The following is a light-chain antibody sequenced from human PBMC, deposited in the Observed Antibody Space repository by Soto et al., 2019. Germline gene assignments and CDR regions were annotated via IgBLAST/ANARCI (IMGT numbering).Light chain of an antibody. J-gene: IGLJ1*01. CDR3: QSYDSSLSGYV. CDR1: SSNIGAGYD. CDR2: GNS. V-gene: IGLV1-40*01. Sequence: QSVLTQPPSVSGAPGQRVTISCTGSSSNIGAGYDVHWYQQLPGTAPKLLIYGNSNRPSGVPDRFSGSKSGTSASLAITGLQAEDEADYSCQSYDSSLSGYVFGTGTKFTVL.